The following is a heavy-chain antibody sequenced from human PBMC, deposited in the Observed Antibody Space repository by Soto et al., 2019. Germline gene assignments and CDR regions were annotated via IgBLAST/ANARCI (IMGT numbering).Heavy chain of an antibody. CDR2: IYPGDSDT. CDR3: ATAAYCSGGSCYSRGDAFDI. D-gene: IGHD2-15*01. J-gene: IGHJ3*02. Sequence: GESLKISCKGSGYSFTSYWIGWVRQMPGKGLEWMGIIYPGDSDTRYSPSFQGQVTISADKSISTAYLQWSSLKASDTAVYYCATAAYCSGGSCYSRGDAFDIWGQGTMVTVSS. CDR1: GYSFTSYW. V-gene: IGHV5-51*01.